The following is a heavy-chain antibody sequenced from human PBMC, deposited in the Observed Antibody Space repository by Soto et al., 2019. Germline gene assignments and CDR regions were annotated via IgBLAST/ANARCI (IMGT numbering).Heavy chain of an antibody. CDR3: ARSGRWGYDPFDN. CDR1: GFTFSSYA. J-gene: IGHJ3*02. CDR2: IWYDVSIK. Sequence: QVQLVESGGGVVQPGKSLRLSCAASGFTFSSYAMHWVRQAPGKGLEWVSIIWYDVSIKYYADSVKGRFTISRDNSKNTLFLQMNSLRAEDTAVYYCARSGRWGYDPFDNWGQGTMVTVSS. V-gene: IGHV3-33*01. D-gene: IGHD1-26*01.